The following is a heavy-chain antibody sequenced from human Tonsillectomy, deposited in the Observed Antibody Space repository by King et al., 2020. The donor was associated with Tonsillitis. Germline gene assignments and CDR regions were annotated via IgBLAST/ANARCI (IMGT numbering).Heavy chain of an antibody. CDR2: IKQDGSEK. J-gene: IGHJ3*01. CDR3: VRYYDGSGPADAFDL. CDR1: AFTFSSYW. Sequence: VQLVESGGGLVQPGGSLRLSCAASAFTFSSYWMSWVRQAPGKGLEWVANIKQDGSEKYYVDSVKGRFTIFRDNAKNSLYLQMNSLRAEDTAVYYCVRYYDGSGPADAFDLWGQGTMVTVSS. D-gene: IGHD3-22*01. V-gene: IGHV3-7*03.